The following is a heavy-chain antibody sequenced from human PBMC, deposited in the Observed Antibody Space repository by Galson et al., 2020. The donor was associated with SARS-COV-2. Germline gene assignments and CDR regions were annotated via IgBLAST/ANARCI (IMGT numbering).Heavy chain of an antibody. CDR1: GGSISSGDYY. D-gene: IGHD3-10*01. J-gene: IGHJ3*02. Sequence: SETLSLTCTVSGGSISSGDYYWSWIRQPPGKGLEWIGYIYYSGSTYYNPSLKSRVTISVDTSKNQFSLKLSSVTAADTAVYYCARGSTMVRGAIRINDAFDIWGQGTMVTVSS. V-gene: IGHV4-30-4*01. CDR3: ARGSTMVRGAIRINDAFDI. CDR2: IYYSGST.